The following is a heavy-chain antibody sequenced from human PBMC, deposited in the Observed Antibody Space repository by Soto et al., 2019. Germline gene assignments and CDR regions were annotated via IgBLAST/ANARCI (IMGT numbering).Heavy chain of an antibody. CDR1: GGAIGGYY. Sequence: ESLCLTGSLSGGAIGGYYWSWIRQPPGKALEWIGYVSYSGSTDYHPSLKSRVSISIDTSKNQFSLKMISVTAADTDVYYCARNGSDSGWFFFDPWGQGALVTVYS. D-gene: IGHD6-19*01. CDR3: ARNGSDSGWFFFDP. J-gene: IGHJ5*02. V-gene: IGHV4-59*01. CDR2: VSYSGST.